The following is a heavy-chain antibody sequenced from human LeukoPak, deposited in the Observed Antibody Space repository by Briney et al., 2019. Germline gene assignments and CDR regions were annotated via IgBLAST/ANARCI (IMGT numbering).Heavy chain of an antibody. V-gene: IGHV3-48*03. J-gene: IGHJ4*02. CDR2: ISSSGSTI. D-gene: IGHD6-13*01. CDR1: GFTFSSYE. Sequence: PRGSLRLSCAASGFTFSSYEMNWVRQAPGKGLEWVSYISSSGSTIYYADSVKGRFTISRDNAKNSLSLQMDSLRAEDTAVYYCARDWGPPDIAAADPFDYWGQGTLVTVSS. CDR3: ARDWGPPDIAAADPFDY.